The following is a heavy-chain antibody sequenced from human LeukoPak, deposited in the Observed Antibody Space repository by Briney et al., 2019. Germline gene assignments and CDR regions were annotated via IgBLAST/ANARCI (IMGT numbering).Heavy chain of an antibody. CDR2: VLHTGST. D-gene: IGHD6-13*01. CDR1: GYSLTNHY. J-gene: IGHJ5*02. CDR3: ARGPAAVHP. V-gene: IGHV4-34*12. Sequence: SETLSLICAVYGYSLTNHYWIWIRQPPGKGLEWSGEVLHTGSTNYNPSFKSRITISVDTSKNHFFLNLTSVTAAGTAVYYCARGPAAVHPWGQGTLVTVCS.